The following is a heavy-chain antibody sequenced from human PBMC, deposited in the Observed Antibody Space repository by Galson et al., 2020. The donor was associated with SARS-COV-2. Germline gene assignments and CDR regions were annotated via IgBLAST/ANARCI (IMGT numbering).Heavy chain of an antibody. CDR1: GYSITSGHY. CDR2: TFDSGNT. Sequence: SQTLSLTCALSGYSITSGHYWGWIRQPPGKGLEWIGSTFDSGNTYYNPSLKRRVTISIDTSKNHFSLKLSSVTAADTAVYYCARERITTFGAIGHWGQGTLVTIS. J-gene: IGHJ4*02. D-gene: IGHD3-3*01. V-gene: IGHV4-38-2*01. CDR3: ARERITTFGAIGH.